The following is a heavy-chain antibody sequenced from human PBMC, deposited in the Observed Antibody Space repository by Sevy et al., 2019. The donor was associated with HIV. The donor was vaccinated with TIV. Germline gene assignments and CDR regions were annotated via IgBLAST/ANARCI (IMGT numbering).Heavy chain of an antibody. CDR2: ISWNSGSI. CDR3: AKDINVYCSSTSCSYYFDY. J-gene: IGHJ4*02. V-gene: IGHV3-9*01. D-gene: IGHD2-2*01. Sequence: GGSVRLSCAASGFTFDDYAMHWVRQAPGKGLEWVSGISWNSGSIGYADSVKGRFTISRDNAKNSLYLQMNSLRAEDTALYYCAKDINVYCSSTSCSYYFDYWGQGTLVTVSS. CDR1: GFTFDDYA.